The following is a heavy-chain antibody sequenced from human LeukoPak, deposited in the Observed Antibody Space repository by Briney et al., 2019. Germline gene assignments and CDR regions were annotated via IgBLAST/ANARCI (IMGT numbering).Heavy chain of an antibody. CDR2: IWYDESNK. J-gene: IGHJ4*02. V-gene: IGHV3-33*06. CDR3: AKDSSDYGDYIHY. D-gene: IGHD4-17*01. Sequence: GRSLRLSCAAPGFTFSSYGMHWVRQAPGKGLEWVAVIWYDESNKYYADSVKGRFTISRDNSKNTVYLQMNSLSAEDTAVYYCAKDSSDYGDYIHYWGQGAQVIVSS. CDR1: GFTFSSYG.